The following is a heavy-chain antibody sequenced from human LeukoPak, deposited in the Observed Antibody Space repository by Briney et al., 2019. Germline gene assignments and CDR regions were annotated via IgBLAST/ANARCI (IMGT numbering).Heavy chain of an antibody. Sequence: GGSLRLSCAASGFTLSNYAMGWVRQAPGKGLEWVSFISGSGGTTYYADSVKGRFTISRDNSKTTVDLQINSLKIDDTAIYFCARHSTSTPYFDFWGQGTLVTVSS. D-gene: IGHD6-6*01. V-gene: IGHV3-23*01. CDR2: ISGSGGTT. CDR1: GFTLSNYA. J-gene: IGHJ4*02. CDR3: ARHSTSTPYFDF.